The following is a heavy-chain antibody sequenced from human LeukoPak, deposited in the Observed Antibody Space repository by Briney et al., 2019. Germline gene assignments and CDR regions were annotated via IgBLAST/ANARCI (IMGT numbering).Heavy chain of an antibody. CDR3: ASLYYDSSGYGAFDI. CDR1: GGSISSSSYY. D-gene: IGHD3-22*01. J-gene: IGHJ3*02. CDR2: IYHSGST. V-gene: IGHV4-39*01. Sequence: PSETLSLTCTVSGGSISSSSYYWGWIRQPPGKGLEWIGSIYHSGSTYYNPSLKSRVTISVDTSKNQFSLKLSSVTAADTAVYYCASLYYDSSGYGAFDIWGQGTMVTVSS.